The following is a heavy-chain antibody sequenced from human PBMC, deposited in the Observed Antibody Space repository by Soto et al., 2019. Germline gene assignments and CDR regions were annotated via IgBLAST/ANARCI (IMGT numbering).Heavy chain of an antibody. CDR3: AKDFIAVAGDAFDI. CDR2: ISWNSGSI. CDR1: GFTFDDYA. V-gene: IGHV3-9*01. J-gene: IGHJ3*02. Sequence: GGSLRLSCAASGFTFDDYAMHWVRQAPGKGLEWVSGISWNSGSIGYADSVKGRFTISRDNAKNSLYLQMNSLRAEDTALYYCAKDFIAVAGDAFDIWGQGTMVTGSS. D-gene: IGHD6-19*01.